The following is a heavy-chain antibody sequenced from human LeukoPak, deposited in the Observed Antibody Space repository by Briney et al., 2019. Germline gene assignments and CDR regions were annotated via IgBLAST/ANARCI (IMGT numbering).Heavy chain of an antibody. J-gene: IGHJ4*02. CDR1: GFTFSSYG. CDR2: ISYDGSNK. V-gene: IGHV3-30*03. Sequence: GRSLRLSCAASGFTFSSYGMHWVRQAPGKGLEWVAVISYDGSNKYYADSVKGRFTISRDNSKNTLYLQMNSLRAEDTAVYYCARASQGIAAAGLFDYWGQGTLVTVSS. CDR3: ARASQGIAAAGLFDY. D-gene: IGHD6-13*01.